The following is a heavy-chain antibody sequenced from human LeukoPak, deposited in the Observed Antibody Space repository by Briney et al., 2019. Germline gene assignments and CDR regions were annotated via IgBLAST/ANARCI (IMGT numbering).Heavy chain of an antibody. D-gene: IGHD3-22*01. Sequence: ASVKVSFKASGGTFSSYAISWVRQAPGQGLEWMGGIIPIFGTANYAQKFQGRVTITTDESTSTAYMELSSLRSEDTAVYYCASLGAYYYDSSGYLDAQYYFDYWGQGTLVTVSS. CDR1: GGTFSSYA. J-gene: IGHJ4*02. CDR2: IIPIFGTA. CDR3: ASLGAYYYDSSGYLDAQYYFDY. V-gene: IGHV1-69*05.